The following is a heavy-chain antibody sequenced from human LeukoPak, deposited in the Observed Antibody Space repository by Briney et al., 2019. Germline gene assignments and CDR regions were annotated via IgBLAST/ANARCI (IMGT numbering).Heavy chain of an antibody. Sequence: SETLSLTCTVSGGPISSSSYYWGWIRQPPGKGLEWIGSIYYSGSTYYNPSLKSRVTISVDTSKNQFSLKLSSVTAADTAVYYCARHPPLSGSYGEYYFDYWGQGTLVTVSS. J-gene: IGHJ4*02. D-gene: IGHD3-10*01. CDR3: ARHPPLSGSYGEYYFDY. CDR1: GGPISSSSYY. V-gene: IGHV4-39*01. CDR2: IYYSGST.